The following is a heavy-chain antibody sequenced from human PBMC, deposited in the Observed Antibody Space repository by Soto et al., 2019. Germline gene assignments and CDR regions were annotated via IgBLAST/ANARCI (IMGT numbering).Heavy chain of an antibody. Sequence: QVQLVQSGAEVKKPGSSVKVSCKASGGTFSSYAISWVRQAPGQGHEWMGGIIPIFGTANYAQKFQGRVTITADKTTSTAYMELSSLRSEDTAVYYSARDHYYSDSSGYYQQDAFDIWGHETMVIVSS. CDR1: GGTFSSYA. J-gene: IGHJ3*02. D-gene: IGHD3-22*01. V-gene: IGHV1-69*06. CDR2: IIPIFGTA. CDR3: ARDHYYSDSSGYYQQDAFDI.